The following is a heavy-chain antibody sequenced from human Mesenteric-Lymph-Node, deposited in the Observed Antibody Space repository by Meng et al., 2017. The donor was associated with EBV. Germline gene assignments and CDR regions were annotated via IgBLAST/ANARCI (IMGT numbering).Heavy chain of an antibody. CDR3: ATVGKWELLHGYY. CDR1: GYTLTEFS. CDR2: FDPEDGET. V-gene: IGHV1-24*01. J-gene: IGHJ4*02. D-gene: IGHD1-26*01. Sequence: QVTRVQSGAEVKKSEAPVKVSCKVSGYTLTEFSMHWVRQAPGKGLEWMGGFDPEDGETIYAQKFQGRVTMTEDTSTDTAYMELSSLRSEDTAVYYCATVGKWELLHGYYWGQGTLVTVSS.